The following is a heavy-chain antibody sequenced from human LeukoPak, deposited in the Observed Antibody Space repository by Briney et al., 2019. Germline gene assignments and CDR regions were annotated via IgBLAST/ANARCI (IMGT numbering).Heavy chain of an antibody. CDR2: ISAYNGNT. D-gene: IGHD2-2*02. V-gene: IGHV1-18*01. Sequence: PGASVRVSCKASGYTFTSYGVSWVRQAPGQGLEWMGWISAYNGNTNYAQKLQGRVTMTTDTSTSTAYMELRSLRSDDTAVYYCARDPTAIVIVPSAIPPDYWGRGTLVTVSS. CDR3: ARDPTAIVIVPSAIPPDY. CDR1: GYTFTSYG. J-gene: IGHJ4*02.